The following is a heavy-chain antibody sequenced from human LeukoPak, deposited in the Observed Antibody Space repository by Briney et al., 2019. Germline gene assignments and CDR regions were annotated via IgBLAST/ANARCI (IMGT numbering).Heavy chain of an antibody. J-gene: IGHJ6*03. D-gene: IGHD2-2*01. Sequence: PSETLSLTCAVYGGSFSGYYWSWIRQPPGKGLEWIGEINHSGSTNYNPSLKSRVPISVDTSKNQFSLKLSSVTAADTAVYYCARGFRRAFSYQLLGNYMDVWGKGTTVTVSS. CDR3: ARGFRRAFSYQLLGNYMDV. CDR1: GGSFSGYY. CDR2: INHSGST. V-gene: IGHV4-34*01.